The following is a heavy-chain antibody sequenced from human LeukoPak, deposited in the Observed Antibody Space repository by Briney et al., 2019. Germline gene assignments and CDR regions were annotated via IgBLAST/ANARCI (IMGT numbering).Heavy chain of an antibody. CDR2: ISAYNGNT. J-gene: IGHJ6*03. D-gene: IGHD1-26*01. V-gene: IGHV1-18*01. Sequence: SVKVSCKASGYTFTSYGISWVRQAPGQGLEWMGWISAYNGNTNYAQKLQGRVTMTTDTSTSTAYMELRSLRSDDTAVYYCAREWELLGYYYYMDVWGKGTTVTVSS. CDR3: AREWELLGYYYYMDV. CDR1: GYTFTSYG.